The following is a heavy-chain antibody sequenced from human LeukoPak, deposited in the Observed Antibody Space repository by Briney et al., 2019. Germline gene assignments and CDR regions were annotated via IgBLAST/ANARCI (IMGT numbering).Heavy chain of an antibody. CDR2: VSDDGSNR. Sequence: GGSLRLSCAASGFIFSSSGMHWVRQAPGKGLEWVAVVSDDGSNRYYADSVKGRFTIFRDSSKNTLYLQMNSLRAEDTAVYYCAKVTVVPRGMYYFDYWGQGTLVTVSS. D-gene: IGHD1-14*01. CDR3: AKVTVVPRGMYYFDY. CDR1: GFIFSSSG. J-gene: IGHJ4*02. V-gene: IGHV3-30*04.